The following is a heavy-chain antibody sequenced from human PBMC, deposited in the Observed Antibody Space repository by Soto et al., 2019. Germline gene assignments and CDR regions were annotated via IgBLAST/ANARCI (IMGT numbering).Heavy chain of an antibody. CDR2: ISWNSGSI. D-gene: IGHD3-16*01. Sequence: GGSLRLSCAASGFTFDDYAMHWVRQAPGKGLEWVSGISWNSGSIGYADSVKGRFTISRYNAKNSLYLQMNSLRAEDTALYYCAKDISPLGADAFDIWGQGTMVTVSS. CDR1: GFTFDDYA. J-gene: IGHJ3*02. V-gene: IGHV3-9*01. CDR3: AKDISPLGADAFDI.